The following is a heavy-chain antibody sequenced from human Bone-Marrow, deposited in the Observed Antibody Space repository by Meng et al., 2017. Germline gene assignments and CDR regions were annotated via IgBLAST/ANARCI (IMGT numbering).Heavy chain of an antibody. J-gene: IGHJ4*02. CDR3: ARDETYYYDSSGHRFDY. D-gene: IGHD3-22*01. CDR1: GFTFSSYG. Sequence: GGSLRLSCAASGFTFSSYGMHWVRQAPGKGLEWVAVIWYDGSNKYYADSVKGRFTISRDNSKNTLYLQMNSLRDEDTAVYYCARDETYYYDSSGHRFDYWGQGTLVTVSS. V-gene: IGHV3-33*01. CDR2: IWYDGSNK.